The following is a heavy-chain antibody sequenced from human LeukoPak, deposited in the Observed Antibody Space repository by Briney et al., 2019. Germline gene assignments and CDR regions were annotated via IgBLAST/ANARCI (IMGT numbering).Heavy chain of an antibody. CDR2: VSWDGGST. V-gene: IGHV3-43D*03. J-gene: IGHJ6*03. CDR1: GFTFDDYA. Sequence: AGGSLRLSCAASGFTFDDYAMHWVRQAPGKGLEWVSLVSWDGGSTYYADSVKGRFTISRDNSKNSLYLQMNSLRAEDTALYYCAKDSGYCSGGSCYRSDYYYYMDVWGKGTTVTVSS. CDR3: AKDSGYCSGGSCYRSDYYYYMDV. D-gene: IGHD2-15*01.